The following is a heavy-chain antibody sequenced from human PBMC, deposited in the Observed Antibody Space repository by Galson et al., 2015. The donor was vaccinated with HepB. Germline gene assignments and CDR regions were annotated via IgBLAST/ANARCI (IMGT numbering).Heavy chain of an antibody. CDR3: AKPPWTVFGVVSRKSYYFDH. J-gene: IGHJ4*02. CDR1: DINFEDYA. Sequence: SLRLSCAVSDINFEDYAMHWVRQAPGKGLEWVSSVSASGGGAHYADSVKGRFAVSRDNSKNTLYLQMNSLRAEDTAVYYCAKPPWTVFGVVSRKSYYFDHWGRGTLVTVSS. V-gene: IGHV3-23*01. D-gene: IGHD3-3*01. CDR2: VSASGGGA.